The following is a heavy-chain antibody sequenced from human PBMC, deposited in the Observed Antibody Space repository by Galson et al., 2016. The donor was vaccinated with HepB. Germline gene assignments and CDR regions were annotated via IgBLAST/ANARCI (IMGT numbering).Heavy chain of an antibody. J-gene: IGHJ4*02. Sequence: ETLSLTCAVYGGSFSGYYWTWIRQPPGKGLEWIGEINHSGSTIYNPSLKSRVTISVDTSKNQFSLKLSSVTAADSAVYYCARELGYCSGGNCYGGTFNYWGQGTLVTVSS. CDR2: INHSGST. CDR1: GGSFSGYY. V-gene: IGHV4-34*01. D-gene: IGHD2-15*01. CDR3: ARELGYCSGGNCYGGTFNY.